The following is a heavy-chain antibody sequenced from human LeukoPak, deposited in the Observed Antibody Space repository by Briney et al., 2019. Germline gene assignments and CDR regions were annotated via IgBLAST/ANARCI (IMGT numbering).Heavy chain of an antibody. CDR1: GGSISSNSYY. CDR2: IYYSGST. V-gene: IGHV4-39*01. D-gene: IGHD3-22*01. Sequence: SETLSLTCTVSGGSISSNSYYWGWLRQPPGKGLEWIGSIYYSGSTYYSPSLKSRVTISVDTSKNQFSLKLSSVTAADTAVYYCASLPYYYDSSGYYYYYYMDVWGKGTTVTVSS. J-gene: IGHJ6*03. CDR3: ASLPYYYDSSGYYYYYYMDV.